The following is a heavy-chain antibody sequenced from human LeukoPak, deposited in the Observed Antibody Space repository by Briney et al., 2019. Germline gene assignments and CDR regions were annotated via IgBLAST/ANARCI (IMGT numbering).Heavy chain of an antibody. J-gene: IGHJ4*02. CDR3: ARDPGGRRDY. V-gene: IGHV4-61*02. CDR1: GGSISSGSYY. Sequence: SETLSLTCTVSGGSISSGSYYWSWIRQPAGKGLEWIGRVFASGSTNYNPSLKSRVTMSVDTSKNQFFLKLSSVTAADTAVYYCARDPGGRRDYWGQGTLVTVSS. CDR2: VFASGST.